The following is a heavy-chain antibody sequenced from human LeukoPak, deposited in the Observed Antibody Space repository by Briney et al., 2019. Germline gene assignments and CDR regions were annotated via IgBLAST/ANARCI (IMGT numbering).Heavy chain of an antibody. Sequence: SETLSLTCAVYGGSFSGYYWSWIRQPPGKGLEWIGEINHSGSTNYNPSLKSRVTISVDTSKNQFSLKLSSVTAADTAVYYCARAGSSWLYTYFDYWGQGTLVTVSS. CDR3: ARAGSSWLYTYFDY. CDR2: INHSGST. D-gene: IGHD6-13*01. J-gene: IGHJ4*02. V-gene: IGHV4-34*01. CDR1: GGSFSGYY.